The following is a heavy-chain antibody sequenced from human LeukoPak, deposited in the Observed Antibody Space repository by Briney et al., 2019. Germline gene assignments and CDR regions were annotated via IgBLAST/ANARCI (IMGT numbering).Heavy chain of an antibody. CDR2: ISSSSSYI. V-gene: IGHV3-21*04. J-gene: IGHJ4*02. D-gene: IGHD3-22*01. CDR1: GFTFSSYS. CDR3: AKGSYYDSSGYYYFDY. Sequence: PGGSLRLSCAASGFTFSSYSMNWVRQAPGKGLEWVSSISSSSSYIYYADSVKGRFTISRDNAKNSLYLQMNSLRADDTAVYYCAKGSYYDSSGYYYFDYWGQGTLVTVSS.